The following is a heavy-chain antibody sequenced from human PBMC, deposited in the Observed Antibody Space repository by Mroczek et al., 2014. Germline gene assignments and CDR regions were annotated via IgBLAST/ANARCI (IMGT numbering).Heavy chain of an antibody. CDR3: ARGPGGSSWYKAIHFDY. D-gene: IGHD6-13*01. CDR1: GGSFSGYY. CDR2: INHSGST. V-gene: IGHV4-34*01. Sequence: VQLQQWGAGLLKPSETLSLTCAVYGGSFSGYYWSWIRQPPGKGLEWIGEINHSGSTNYNPSLKSRVTISVDTSKNQFSLKLSSVTAADTAVYYCARGPGGSSWYKAIHFDYWGQGTLVTVSS. J-gene: IGHJ4*02.